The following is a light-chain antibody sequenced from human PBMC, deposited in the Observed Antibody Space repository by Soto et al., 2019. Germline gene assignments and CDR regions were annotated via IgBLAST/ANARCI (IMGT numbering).Light chain of an antibody. CDR1: SSDVGAYNY. Sequence: QSVLTQPPSVSGSPGQSVTISCTGTSSDVGAYNYVSWYQQHPGKAPKVMIYDVSKRPSGVPDRFSGSKSGTTASLTISGLQADDEADYYCCSYAGSYNYVFGSGTKLTVL. V-gene: IGLV2-11*01. J-gene: IGLJ1*01. CDR2: DVS. CDR3: CSYAGSYNYV.